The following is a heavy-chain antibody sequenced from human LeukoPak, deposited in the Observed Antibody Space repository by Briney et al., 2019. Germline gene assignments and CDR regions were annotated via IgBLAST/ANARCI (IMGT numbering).Heavy chain of an antibody. Sequence: GGSLRLSCAASGFTFSSYGMHWVRQAPGKGLEWVAVISYDGSNKYYADSVKGRFTISRDNSKNTLYLQMNSLRAEDTAVYYCAKDLVTLFDYWGQGTLVTVSS. J-gene: IGHJ4*02. CDR1: GFTFSSYG. CDR3: AKDLVTLFDY. V-gene: IGHV3-30*18. CDR2: ISYDGSNK. D-gene: IGHD3-9*01.